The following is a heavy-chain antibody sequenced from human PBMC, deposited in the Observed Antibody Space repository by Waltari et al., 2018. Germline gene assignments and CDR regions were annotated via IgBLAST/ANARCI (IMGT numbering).Heavy chain of an antibody. D-gene: IGHD1-26*01. CDR2: VTPKSGAT. J-gene: IGHJ3*01. V-gene: IGHV1-2*02. CDR1: GASFNANF. CDR3: ARGLQTRKSGTYLNPFDL. Sequence: VQLVQSGPEVKKTGASVTVSCKASGASFNANFVHWVRQVPGQGPQWMGWVTPKSGATKYAPKFQGRVSMTRDTSITTLYLELSSLRSDDTAIYYCARGLQTRKSGTYLNPFDLWGQGTKVTVSS.